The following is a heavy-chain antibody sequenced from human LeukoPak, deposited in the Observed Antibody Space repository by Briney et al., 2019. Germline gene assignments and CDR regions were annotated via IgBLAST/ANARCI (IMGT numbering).Heavy chain of an antibody. D-gene: IGHD1-26*01. Sequence: MPSETLSLTCSVSGGSISSSSYYWGWIRQPPGKGLEWIGSIYYRGSTYYNSSLTSRVTISVDTSKNQFSLKLSSVTAADTAVYYCARHRLAECELLGYFDYWGQGTLVTVSS. CDR1: GGSISSSSYY. V-gene: IGHV4-39*01. J-gene: IGHJ4*02. CDR3: ARHRLAECELLGYFDY. CDR2: IYYRGST.